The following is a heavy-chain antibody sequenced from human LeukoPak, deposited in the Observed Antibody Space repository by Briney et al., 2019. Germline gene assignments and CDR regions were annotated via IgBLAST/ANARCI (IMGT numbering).Heavy chain of an antibody. CDR2: MNPNRGNT. CDR1: GYTFTSYD. J-gene: IGHJ4*02. Sequence: ASVKVSCKAAGYTFTSYDINWVRQATGQGLEWRGGMNPNRGNTVYAQTLQGTVPMTRNTSISTAYMELSSLRSEDPAVYYCARRGYSGSDLIVDYWGQGTLVTVSS. D-gene: IGHD5-12*01. V-gene: IGHV1-8*01. CDR3: ARRGYSGSDLIVDY.